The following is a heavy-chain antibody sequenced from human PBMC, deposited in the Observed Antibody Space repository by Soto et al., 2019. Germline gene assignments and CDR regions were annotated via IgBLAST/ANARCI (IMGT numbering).Heavy chain of an antibody. J-gene: IGHJ5*02. CDR2: INPNSGGT. CDR3: ARGYPRIAARRKGGWFDP. CDR1: GYTFTGYY. Sequence: ASVKVSCKASGYTFTGYYMHWVRQAPGQGLEWMGWINPNSGGTNYAQKFQGWVTMTRDTSISTAYMELSRLRSDDTAVYYCARGYPRIAARRKGGWFDPWGQGTLVTVSS. V-gene: IGHV1-2*04. D-gene: IGHD6-6*01.